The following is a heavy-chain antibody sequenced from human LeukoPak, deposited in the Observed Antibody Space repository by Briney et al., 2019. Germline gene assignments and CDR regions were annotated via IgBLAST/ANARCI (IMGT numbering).Heavy chain of an antibody. V-gene: IGHV4-39*07. CDR1: GGSISNYY. CDR3: ARGRACDP. J-gene: IGHJ5*02. CDR2: IYYSGST. Sequence: SETLSLTCTVSGGSISNYYWGWIRQPPGKGLEWIGSIYYSGSTYYNPSLKSRVTISVDTSKNQFSLKLSSVTAADTAVYYCARGRACDPWGQGTLVNVSS.